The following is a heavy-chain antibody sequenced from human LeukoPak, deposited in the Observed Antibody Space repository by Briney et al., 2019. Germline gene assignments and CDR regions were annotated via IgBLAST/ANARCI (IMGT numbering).Heavy chain of an antibody. CDR1: GFTFSNHG. CDR2: ISNFGDII. Sequence: GGTLRLSCAASGFTFSNHGMNWVRQAPGKGLEWISHISNFGDIIHYADSVESRFTISRDNAKNSLYLQMDSLRAEDTAVYYCAKDATAVVGTVYMDVWGKGTTVTISS. D-gene: IGHD6-13*01. V-gene: IGHV3-48*04. J-gene: IGHJ6*03. CDR3: AKDATAVVGTVYMDV.